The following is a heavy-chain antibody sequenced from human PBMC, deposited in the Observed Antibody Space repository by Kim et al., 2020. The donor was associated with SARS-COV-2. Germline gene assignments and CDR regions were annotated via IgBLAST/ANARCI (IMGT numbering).Heavy chain of an antibody. CDR2: IYYSGST. J-gene: IGHJ6*02. Sequence: SETLSLTCTVSGGSISSGGYYWSWIRQHPGKGLEWIGYIYYSGSTYYNPSLKSRVTISVDTSKNQFSLKLSSVTAADTAVYYCARDRDYGDYGYYYGMDVWGQGTTVTVSS. V-gene: IGHV4-31*03. CDR1: GGSISSGGYY. CDR3: ARDRDYGDYGYYYGMDV. D-gene: IGHD4-17*01.